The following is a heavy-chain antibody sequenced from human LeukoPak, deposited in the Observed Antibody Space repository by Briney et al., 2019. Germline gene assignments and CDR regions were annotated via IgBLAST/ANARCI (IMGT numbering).Heavy chain of an antibody. CDR1: GFAFSNFA. Sequence: GGSLRLSCAASGFAFSNFAMHWVRQAPGKGLEWVAAISGSGGSTYYADSVKGRFTISRDNSKNTLYLQMNSLRAEDTAVYYCAKEVGYDSSGYDDYWGQGTLVTVSS. CDR2: ISGSGGST. D-gene: IGHD3-22*01. CDR3: AKEVGYDSSGYDDY. V-gene: IGHV3-23*01. J-gene: IGHJ4*02.